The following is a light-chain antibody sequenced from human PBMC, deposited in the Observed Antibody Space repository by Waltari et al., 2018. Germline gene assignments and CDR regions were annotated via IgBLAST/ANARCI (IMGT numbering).Light chain of an antibody. J-gene: IGLJ3*02. CDR1: SSDVGGYNF. V-gene: IGLV2-14*01. CDR2: EVT. CDR3: SSFTTNGALVM. Sequence: QSALTQPASVSGSPGQSITISCTGTSSDVGGYNFVSWYQHQPGKAPKLLILEVTKRPSGISNRSSGSKSGNTASPTISGLQAEDEGEYDCSSFTTNGALVMFGGGTKVTVL.